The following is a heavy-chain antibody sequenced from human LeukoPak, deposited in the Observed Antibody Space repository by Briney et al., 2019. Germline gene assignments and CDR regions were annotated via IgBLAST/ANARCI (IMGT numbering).Heavy chain of an antibody. D-gene: IGHD3-22*01. CDR1: GFTFSSYA. J-gene: IGHJ4*02. CDR3: AKGSSGYYYGYFDY. V-gene: IGHV3-23*01. Sequence: GGSLRLPCAASGFTFSSYAMSWVRQAPGKGLEWVSAISVSGGSTWSADSVKGRFTISRDSSKNTLYLQMNSLRAEDTALYYCAKGSSGYYYGYFDYWGQGTLVTVSS. CDR2: ISVSGGST.